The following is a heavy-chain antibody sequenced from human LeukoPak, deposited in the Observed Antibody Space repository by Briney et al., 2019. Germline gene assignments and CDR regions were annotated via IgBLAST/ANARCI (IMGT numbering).Heavy chain of an antibody. V-gene: IGHV3-74*01. D-gene: IGHD2/OR15-2a*01. CDR1: GTYW. CDR2: INSDGSWT. Sequence: PGGSLRLSCAASGTYWMHWVRQAPGKGLVWVSHINSDGSWTGYADSVKGRFTISKDNAKNTVSLQMNNLRAEDTAVYYCVTFYETYWGRGTLVTVPS. CDR3: VTFYETY. J-gene: IGHJ4*02.